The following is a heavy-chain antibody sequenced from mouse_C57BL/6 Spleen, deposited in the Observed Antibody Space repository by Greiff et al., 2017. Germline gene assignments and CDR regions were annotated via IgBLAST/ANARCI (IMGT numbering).Heavy chain of an antibody. Sequence: DVKLVESGGGLVKPGGSLKLSCAASGFTFSDYGMHWVRQAPEKGLEWVAYISSGSSTIYYADTVKGRFTISRDNAKNTLFLQMTSLRSEDTAMYYCARHYYGSSPLDYWGQGTTLTVSS. CDR1: GFTFSDYG. J-gene: IGHJ2*01. CDR3: ARHYYGSSPLDY. CDR2: ISSGSSTI. V-gene: IGHV5-17*01. D-gene: IGHD1-1*01.